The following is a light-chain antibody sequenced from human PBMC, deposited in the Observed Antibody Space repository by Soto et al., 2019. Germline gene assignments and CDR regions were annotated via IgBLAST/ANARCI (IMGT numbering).Light chain of an antibody. CDR3: QQHNSYPPT. Sequence: IQLTHSPSFLSASVGDRVTITCRASHGISSHLAWYQQKLGKAPKLLIYAASTLESGVPSRFSGSGSGTEFTLTISSLQPEDFATYYCQQHNSYPPTFGQGTRLEI. CDR2: AAS. V-gene: IGKV1-9*01. J-gene: IGKJ5*01. CDR1: HGISSH.